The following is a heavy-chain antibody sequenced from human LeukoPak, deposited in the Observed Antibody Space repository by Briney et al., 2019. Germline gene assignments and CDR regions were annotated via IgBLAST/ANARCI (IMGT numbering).Heavy chain of an antibody. CDR1: GFTFSSYD. J-gene: IGHJ3*02. D-gene: IGHD3-10*01. Sequence: GGSLRLSCAASGFTFSSYDMHWVRQATGKGLEWVSAIGTAGDTYYPGSVKGRFTISRENAKNSLYLQMNSLRAGDTAVYYCAAQYYYGSGGAFDIWGQGTMVTVSS. V-gene: IGHV3-13*01. CDR2: IGTAGDT. CDR3: AAQYYYGSGGAFDI.